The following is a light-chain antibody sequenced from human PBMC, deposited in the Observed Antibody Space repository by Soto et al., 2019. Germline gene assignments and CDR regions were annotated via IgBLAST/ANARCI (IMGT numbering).Light chain of an antibody. CDR3: QQYYSTPLT. J-gene: IGKJ4*01. CDR1: HVIYSA. CDR2: DAS. V-gene: IGKV1-13*02. Sequence: AIQLTQSPSSLSASLGDRVTITCRASHVIYSAIAWYQHKPGEPPVLLIYDASALERGVPSRFSGTGSGTDFTLTISSLQPEDVAVYYCQQYYSTPLTFGGGTKVEIK.